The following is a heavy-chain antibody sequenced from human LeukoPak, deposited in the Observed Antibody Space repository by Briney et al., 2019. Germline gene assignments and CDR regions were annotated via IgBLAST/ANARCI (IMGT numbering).Heavy chain of an antibody. V-gene: IGHV3-11*01. J-gene: IGHJ5*02. D-gene: IGHD6-19*01. CDR2: IGGSGLAL. Sequence: GGSLRLSCAASGFTFSDYYMSWIRQSPGKGLEWLSYIGGSGLALYYADSVKGRFTISRDNSKNMVYLQMNSLRAEDTAIYYCATDGSGWSRSSWGQGTLVTVSS. CDR3: ATDGSGWSRSS. CDR1: GFTFSDYY.